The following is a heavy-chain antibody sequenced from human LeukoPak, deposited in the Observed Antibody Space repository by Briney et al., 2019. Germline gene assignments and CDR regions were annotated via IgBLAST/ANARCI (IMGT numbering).Heavy chain of an antibody. D-gene: IGHD3-22*01. CDR1: GYTFTGYY. V-gene: IGHV1-46*01. J-gene: IGHJ4*02. CDR3: ARALRSYSSEDY. Sequence: ASVKVSCEASGYTFTGYYMHWVRQAPGQGLEWMGIINPSGGGTSYAQKFQGRVTMTRDTSTNTVYMELSSLRSEDTAVYYCARALRSYSSEDYWGQGTLVTVSS. CDR2: INPSGGGT.